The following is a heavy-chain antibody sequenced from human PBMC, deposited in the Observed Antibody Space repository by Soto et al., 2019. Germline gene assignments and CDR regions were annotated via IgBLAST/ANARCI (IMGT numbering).Heavy chain of an antibody. J-gene: IGHJ4*02. CDR3: ARITGAVVEY. CDR2: VYYSGST. D-gene: IGHD6-19*01. Sequence: QLQLQESGPGLVRPSETLSLTCTVSGDSIGRNSYYWGWIRQPPGKGLEWIGSVYYSGSTYYTPSLKRRVTVSLDTPKNQFSLTLTSVTAADSAIYYCARITGAVVEYWGQGTLVTVSS. V-gene: IGHV4-39*01. CDR1: GDSIGRNSYY.